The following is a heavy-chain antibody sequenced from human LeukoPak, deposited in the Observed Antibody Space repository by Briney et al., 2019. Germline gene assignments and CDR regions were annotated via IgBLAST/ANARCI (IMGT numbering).Heavy chain of an antibody. D-gene: IGHD3-16*01. CDR2: INLDESAK. V-gene: IGHV3-7*01. CDR1: GFTFSAHW. Sequence: GGSLRLSCAASGFTFSAHWMSWVRQAPGKGLEWVANINLDESAKRYVNPVKGRFTISRDNARESLYLQMSGLRAEDTAVYYCATYTHWVAGDVWGHGTTVTVSS. J-gene: IGHJ6*02. CDR3: ATYTHWVAGDV.